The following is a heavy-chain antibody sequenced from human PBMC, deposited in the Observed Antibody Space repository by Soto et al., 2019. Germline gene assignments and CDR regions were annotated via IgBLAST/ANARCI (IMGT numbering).Heavy chain of an antibody. V-gene: IGHV3-30*18. CDR1: GFTFSSYG. Sequence: QVQLVESGGGVVQPGTSLRLSCAASGFTFSSYGMHWVRQAPGKGLEWVAVITDDGIRKHYIDSVKGRFTISRDISRNPLYLQMNSLRDEDTAVYYCAKPDNSGSHHLDCWGQGTLVTVSS. CDR2: ITDDGIRK. J-gene: IGHJ4*02. CDR3: AKPDNSGSHHLDC. D-gene: IGHD1-26*01.